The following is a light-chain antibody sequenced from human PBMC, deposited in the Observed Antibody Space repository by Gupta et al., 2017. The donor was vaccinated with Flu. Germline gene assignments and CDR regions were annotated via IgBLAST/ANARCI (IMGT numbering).Light chain of an antibody. V-gene: IGKV4-1*01. J-gene: IGKJ4*02. Sequence: NVMPKSPDSLAVSLGERATISCTSSQSGLYRSKNKNYVAWYQQKPGQPTKLLIDWVSSRESGVPDRCSGSGSGTDCTPTISSLQAEDAAVYYCLKDYDTPLKCGRGTRLEIK. CDR1: QSGLYRSKNKNY. CDR3: LKDYDTPLK. CDR2: WVS.